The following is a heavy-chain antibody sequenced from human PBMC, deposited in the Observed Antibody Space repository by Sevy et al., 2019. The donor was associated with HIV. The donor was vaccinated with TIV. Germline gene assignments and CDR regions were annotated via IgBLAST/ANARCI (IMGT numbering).Heavy chain of an antibody. CDR3: ARDFMITFGGVTFDY. CDR2: ISYDGSNK. V-gene: IGHV3-30-3*01. J-gene: IGHJ4*02. CDR1: GFTFSSYA. Sequence: GGSLRLSCAASGFTFSSYAMQWVRQAPGKGLEWVAVISYDGSNKYYADSVKGRFTISRDNSKNTLYLQMNSLRAEDTAVYYCARDFMITFGGVTFDYWGQGTLVTVSS. D-gene: IGHD3-16*01.